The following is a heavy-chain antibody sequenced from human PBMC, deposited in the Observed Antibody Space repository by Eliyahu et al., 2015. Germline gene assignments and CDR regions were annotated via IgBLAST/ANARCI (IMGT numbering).Heavy chain of an antibody. V-gene: IGHV4-34*02. CDR2: INLNGSP. Sequence: QVQLQQWGAGLLKPSETLSLTCAVYGGSFSGYYWSWIRQPPGKGLEWIGEINLNGSPTYNPSLKSRVTISIDPSKNQFFLKVNSVTAADTAIYYCARSKLTYPFDYWGQGTLVPVSS. CDR1: GGSFSGYY. CDR3: ARSKLTYPFDY. J-gene: IGHJ4*02.